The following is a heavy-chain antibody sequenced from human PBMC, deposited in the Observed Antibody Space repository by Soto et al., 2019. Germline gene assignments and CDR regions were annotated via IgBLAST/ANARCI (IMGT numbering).Heavy chain of an antibody. CDR3: AREVGYGDFSAALLD. V-gene: IGHV1-69*13. D-gene: IGHD4-17*01. Sequence: SVKVSCKASGGTFSIHSINCLRQAPGQGLEWMGGVISLFGTANYAHNFKGRVTITADQSTSTAYMELNSLRSDDTAVYYCAREVGYGDFSAALLDWGQGTLVTVSS. CDR1: GGTFSIHS. CDR2: VISLFGTA. J-gene: IGHJ4*02.